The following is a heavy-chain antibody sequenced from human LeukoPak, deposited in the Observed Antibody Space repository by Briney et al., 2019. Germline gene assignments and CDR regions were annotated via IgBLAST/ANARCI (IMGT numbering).Heavy chain of an antibody. J-gene: IGHJ4*02. V-gene: IGHV4-34*01. CDR3: ARDSHSSSWSEDY. CDR1: GGSFSGYY. D-gene: IGHD6-13*01. CDR2: ISHSGSA. Sequence: PSETLSLTCTVYGGSFSGYYWTWIRQPPGKGLEWIGEISHSGSANYNPSLKSRVTISVDTSKNQFSLKVNSVTPEDTAVYYCARDSHSSSWSEDYWGQGTLVTVSS.